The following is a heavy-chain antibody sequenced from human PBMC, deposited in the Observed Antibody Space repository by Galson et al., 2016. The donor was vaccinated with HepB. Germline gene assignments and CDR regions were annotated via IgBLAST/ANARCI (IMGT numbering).Heavy chain of an antibody. D-gene: IGHD4-17*01. Sequence: SLRLSCAASGFTFSSYGMHWVRQAPGKGLEWVAVIWFDGSNIYYADSVKGRFTISRDNSKHTLYLQMHSLRADDTAVYYCARAASYGDYVGASGDAFDIWGQGTMVTVSS. J-gene: IGHJ3*02. V-gene: IGHV3-33*01. CDR1: GFTFSSYG. CDR3: ARAASYGDYVGASGDAFDI. CDR2: IWFDGSNI.